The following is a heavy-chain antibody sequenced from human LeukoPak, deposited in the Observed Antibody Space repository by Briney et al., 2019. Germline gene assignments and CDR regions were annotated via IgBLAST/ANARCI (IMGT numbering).Heavy chain of an antibody. Sequence: SETLSLTCTVSGDSISSYYWSWIRQPPGKRLEWIGYIYHSGSTNYNPSLKSRVTISADTSRYQFSLKLSSVTAADTAMYYCATGYSSTWYYFDYWGQGTLVTVSS. CDR2: IYHSGST. D-gene: IGHD6-13*01. J-gene: IGHJ4*02. CDR1: GDSISSYY. V-gene: IGHV4-59*01. CDR3: ATGYSSTWYYFDY.